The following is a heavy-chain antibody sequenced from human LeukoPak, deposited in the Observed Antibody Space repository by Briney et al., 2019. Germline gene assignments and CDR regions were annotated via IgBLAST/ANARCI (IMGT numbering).Heavy chain of an antibody. J-gene: IGHJ5*02. V-gene: IGHV4-4*09. CDR2: IYTRGHA. Sequence: PSETLSLTCTVSGDSISSYYWTWIRQTPGNGLEWIGYIYTRGHANYNPSLKSRVTMSVDTSTNQFSLRLTSAIAADTAVYYCARLQNSDFWSGYLHNWFDPWGQGTLVTVSS. CDR3: ARLQNSDFWSGYLHNWFDP. D-gene: IGHD3-3*01. CDR1: GDSISSYY.